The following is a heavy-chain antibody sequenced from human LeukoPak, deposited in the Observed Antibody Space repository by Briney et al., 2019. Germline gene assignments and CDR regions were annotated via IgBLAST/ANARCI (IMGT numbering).Heavy chain of an antibody. CDR3: ARVGPELLWFGADNWLDP. CDR2: INAGNGNT. V-gene: IGHV1-3*01. Sequence: ASVKVSCKASGYTFTSYAMHWVRQAPGQRLEWMGWINAGNGNTKYSQKFQGRVTITRDTSASTAYMELRSLRSDDTAVYYCARVGPELLWFGADNWLDPWGQGTLVTVSS. D-gene: IGHD3-10*01. CDR1: GYTFTSYA. J-gene: IGHJ5*02.